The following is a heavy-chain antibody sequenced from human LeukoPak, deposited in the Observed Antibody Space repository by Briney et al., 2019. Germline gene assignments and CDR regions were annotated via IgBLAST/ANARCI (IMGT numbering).Heavy chain of an antibody. CDR2: IYTSGST. Sequence: PSQTLSLTCTVSGGSISSGSYYWSWIRQPAGKGLEWIGRIYTSGSTNYNPSLKSRVTMSVDRSKNQFSLKLSSVTAADTAVYHCARGDYGDLGYFDYWGPGTLVTVSS. V-gene: IGHV4-61*02. D-gene: IGHD4-17*01. CDR1: GGSISSGSYY. J-gene: IGHJ4*02. CDR3: ARGDYGDLGYFDY.